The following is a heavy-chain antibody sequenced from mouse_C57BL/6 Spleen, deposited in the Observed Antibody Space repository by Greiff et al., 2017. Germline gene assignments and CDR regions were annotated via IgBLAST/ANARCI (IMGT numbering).Heavy chain of an antibody. CDR1: GYTFTDYE. CDR2: IDPETGGT. V-gene: IGHV1-15*01. J-gene: IGHJ3*01. D-gene: IGHD1-1*01. CDR3: TRSGPYYGSSYGAY. Sequence: VKLQQSGAELVRPGASVTLSCKASGYTFTDYEMHWVKQTPVHGLEWIGAIDPETGGTAYNQKFKGKAILTADKSSSTAYMELRSLTSEDSAVYYCTRSGPYYGSSYGAYWGQGTLVTVSA.